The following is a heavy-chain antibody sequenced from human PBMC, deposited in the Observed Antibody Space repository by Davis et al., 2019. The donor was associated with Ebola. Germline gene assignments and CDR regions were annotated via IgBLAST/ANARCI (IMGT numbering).Heavy chain of an antibody. Sequence: ASVKVSCKASGYTFSSYAMHWVRQAPGQRLEWMGWINAGNGNTKYSQKFQGRVTITRDTSASTAYMELSSLRSEDTTVYYCARAGGGLRWFHQDGYFDLWGRGTLVTVSS. J-gene: IGHJ2*01. V-gene: IGHV1-3*01. CDR1: GYTFSSYA. CDR2: INAGNGNT. D-gene: IGHD4-23*01. CDR3: ARAGGGLRWFHQDGYFDL.